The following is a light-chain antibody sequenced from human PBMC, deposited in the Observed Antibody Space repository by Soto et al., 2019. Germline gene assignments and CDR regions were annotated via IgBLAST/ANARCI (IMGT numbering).Light chain of an antibody. Sequence: EIVLTQSPATLSLSPGERATLSCRASQSISSYLAWYQHKPGQAPRLLIYDVSNRAPGIPARFSGSGSGTDFTLTISSLEPEDFAVYYCQQRSNWPPFTFGPGTKVDIK. CDR3: QQRSNWPPFT. CDR2: DVS. J-gene: IGKJ3*01. V-gene: IGKV3-11*01. CDR1: QSISSY.